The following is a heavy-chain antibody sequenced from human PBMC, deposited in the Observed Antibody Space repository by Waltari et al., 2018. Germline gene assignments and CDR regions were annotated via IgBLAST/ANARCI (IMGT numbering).Heavy chain of an antibody. CDR3: ARLDYDSSGYYLYYFDY. CDR1: GGSIRRSSYY. D-gene: IGHD3-22*01. V-gene: IGHV4-39*01. Sequence: QLQLQESGPGLVKPSETLSLTCTVSGGSIRRSSYYWGWIRQPPGKGLEWIGRIYYSETTYYNPSRKSRVTISVDTSKNQFSLKLSSVTAADTAVYYCARLDYDSSGYYLYYFDYWGQGTLVTVSS. J-gene: IGHJ4*02. CDR2: IYYSETT.